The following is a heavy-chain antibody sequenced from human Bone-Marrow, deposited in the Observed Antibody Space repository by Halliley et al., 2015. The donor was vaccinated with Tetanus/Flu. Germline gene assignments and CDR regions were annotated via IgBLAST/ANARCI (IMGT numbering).Heavy chain of an antibody. J-gene: IGHJ4*02. V-gene: IGHV1-18*01. D-gene: IGHD3-10*01. Sequence: VRGDNGDSNYVQEFQGRVTMTTDTSTNTAYMELRSLRSDDTAVYYCARDLGDGYITGGLDSWGQGPLVTVSS. CDR2: VRGDNGDS. CDR3: ARDLGDGYITGGLDS.